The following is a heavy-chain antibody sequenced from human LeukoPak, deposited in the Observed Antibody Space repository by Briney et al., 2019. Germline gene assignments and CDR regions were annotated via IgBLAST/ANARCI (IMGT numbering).Heavy chain of an antibody. D-gene: IGHD4-17*01. V-gene: IGHV4-39*07. J-gene: IGHJ6*02. CDR1: GGSISSSSYY. CDR3: ARDMTTVTPYLYYYGMDV. Sequence: SETLSLTCTVSGGSISSSSYYWGWIRQPPGKGLEWIGSIYYSGSTYYNPSLKSRVTISVDTSKNQFSLKLSSVTAADTAVYYCARDMTTVTPYLYYYGMDVWGQGTTVTVSS. CDR2: IYYSGST.